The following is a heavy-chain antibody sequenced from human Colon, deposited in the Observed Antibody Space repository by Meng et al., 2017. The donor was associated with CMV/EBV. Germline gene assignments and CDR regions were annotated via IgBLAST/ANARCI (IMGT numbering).Heavy chain of an antibody. D-gene: IGHD1-7*01. CDR2: IYAVGTP. Sequence: GESLKISCSASGFPIVSHYMAWVRQAPGKGLEWVSLIYAVGTPYYADSVKGRFTISRDNDKNIIDLQMSSLTADDTAIYYCVTGTTGYFDLWGQGTLVTVS. CDR3: VTGTTGYFDL. J-gene: IGHJ4*02. CDR1: GFPIVSHY. V-gene: IGHV3-53*01.